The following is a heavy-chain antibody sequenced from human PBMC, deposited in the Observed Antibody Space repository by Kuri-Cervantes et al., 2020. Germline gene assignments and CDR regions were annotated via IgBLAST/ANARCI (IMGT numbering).Heavy chain of an antibody. V-gene: IGHV3-21*01. CDR2: ISSSSSYI. D-gene: IGHD5-18*01. CDR3: AKDMDSYGGPFDY. Sequence: GESLKISCAASGFTFNSYSMNWVRQAPGKGLEWVSSISSSSSYIYYADSVKGRFTISRDNSKNTLYLQMNSLRAEDTAVYYCAKDMDSYGGPFDYWGQGTLVTVSS. J-gene: IGHJ4*02. CDR1: GFTFNSYS.